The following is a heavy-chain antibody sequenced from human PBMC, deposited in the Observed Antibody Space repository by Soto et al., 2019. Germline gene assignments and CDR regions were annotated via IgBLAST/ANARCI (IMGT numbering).Heavy chain of an antibody. CDR1: GGSFSGYY. V-gene: IGHV4-34*01. J-gene: IGHJ6*02. D-gene: IGHD3-22*01. CDR3: ARESGRGETSYYDSSGYAISPRSRYCMDV. CDR2: IKHSGST. Sequence: SETLCLTCAVHGGSFSGYYLRWIRQPPGKGLEWFADIKHSGSTIYNPSLKGRLTISVDTSKSQFSLTLSSVTAADTAGNYCARESGRGETSYYDSSGYAISPRSRYCMDVWGQGTTVTVSS.